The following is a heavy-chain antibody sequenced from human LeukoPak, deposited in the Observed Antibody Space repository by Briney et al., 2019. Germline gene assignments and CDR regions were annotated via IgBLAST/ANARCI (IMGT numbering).Heavy chain of an antibody. D-gene: IGHD2-2*01. V-gene: IGHV3-7*01. CDR2: TKQDGSKK. Sequence: GGSLRLSCAASGFTFSSYSMSWVRQAPGKGLEWVSNTKQDGSKKYHVDSVKGRFTISRDNAKNSLYLQMNSLRAEDTAVYYCARDSDGYCSSTSCFNTYMDVWGKGAPVTVSS. CDR1: GFTFSSYS. J-gene: IGHJ6*03. CDR3: ARDSDGYCSSTSCFNTYMDV.